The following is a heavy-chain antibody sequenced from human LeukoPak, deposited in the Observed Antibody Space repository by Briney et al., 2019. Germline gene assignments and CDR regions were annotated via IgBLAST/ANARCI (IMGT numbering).Heavy chain of an antibody. CDR2: IKQDGSEK. Sequence: GGSLRPSCAASGFTFSSYWMSWVRQAPGKGLEWVANIKQDGSEKYYVDSVKGRFTISRGNAKNSLYLQMNSLRAEDTAVYYCARDSHWNDTSFDIWGQGTMVTVSS. D-gene: IGHD1-1*01. V-gene: IGHV3-7*01. J-gene: IGHJ3*02. CDR3: ARDSHWNDTSFDI. CDR1: GFTFSSYW.